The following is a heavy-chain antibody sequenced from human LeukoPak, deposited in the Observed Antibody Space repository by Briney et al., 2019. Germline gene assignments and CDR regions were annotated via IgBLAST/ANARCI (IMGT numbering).Heavy chain of an antibody. CDR2: ISAYNGNT. J-gene: IGHJ4*02. Sequence: GESLKISCKGSGYSFTSYGISWVRQAPGQGLEWMGWISAYNGNTNYAQKLQGRVTMTTDTSTSTAYMELRSLRSDDTAVYYCARDPGHGWYVREVATTDYWGQGTLVTVSS. D-gene: IGHD6-19*01. CDR3: ARDPGHGWYVREVATTDY. V-gene: IGHV1-18*01. CDR1: GYSFTSYG.